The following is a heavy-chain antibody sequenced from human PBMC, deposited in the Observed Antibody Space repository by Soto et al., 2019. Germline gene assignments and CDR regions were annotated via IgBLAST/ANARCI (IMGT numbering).Heavy chain of an antibody. Sequence: QVQPQESGPGLVKPSETLSLTCTVSSDSISSYYWSWIRQPPGKRLEWIGYISYSGSTDYNPSLKSRVTISGDTSKNQFSLKVSSVTAADTAVYYCARGTSWQLPFDYWGQGTLVTVSS. CDR2: ISYSGST. D-gene: IGHD6-13*01. J-gene: IGHJ4*02. CDR1: SDSISSYY. CDR3: ARGTSWQLPFDY. V-gene: IGHV4-59*01.